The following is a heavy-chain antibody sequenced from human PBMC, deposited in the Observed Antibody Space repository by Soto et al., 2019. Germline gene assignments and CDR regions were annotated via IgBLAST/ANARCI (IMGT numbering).Heavy chain of an antibody. CDR1: GFNFNKYS. Sequence: HPGGSLRLSCAASGFNFNKYSMNWVRQAPGKGLEWVSYISSTSVAIYYADSVQGRFTISRDNAKNSLYLQMDTLRPEDTAVYYCARDIIVEPPGPDAFDVWGQGTMVTVSS. CDR3: ARDIIVEPPGPDAFDV. V-gene: IGHV3-48*01. J-gene: IGHJ3*01. D-gene: IGHD2-2*01. CDR2: ISSTSVAI.